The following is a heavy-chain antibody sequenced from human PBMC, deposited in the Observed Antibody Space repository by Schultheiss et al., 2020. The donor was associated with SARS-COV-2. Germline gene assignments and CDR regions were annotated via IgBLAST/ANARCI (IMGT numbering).Heavy chain of an antibody. CDR2: IYYSGST. CDR3: ARGGANCSSTSCYGNFDY. CDR1: GGSISSYY. D-gene: IGHD2-2*01. Sequence: SETLSLTCTVSGGSISSYYWSWIRQPAGKGLEWIGYIYYSGSTNYNPSLKSRVTISVDTSKNQFSLKLSSVTAADTAVYYCARGGANCSSTSCYGNFDYWGQGTLVTVSS. J-gene: IGHJ4*02. V-gene: IGHV4-59*12.